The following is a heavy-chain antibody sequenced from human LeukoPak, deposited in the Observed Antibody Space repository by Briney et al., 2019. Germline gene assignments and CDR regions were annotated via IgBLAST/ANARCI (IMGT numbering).Heavy chain of an antibody. V-gene: IGHV3-74*01. CDR3: ASVGYGSEN. CDR2: INSDGSNT. Sequence: GGSLRLSCAASGFTFSRFRMHWVRQAPGKGLVWVSRINSDGSNTSYADFVKGRFTISRDNAKNTLYLQMNSLRVEDTAVYYCASVGYGSENWGQGTLVTVSS. J-gene: IGHJ4*02. CDR1: GFTFSRFR. D-gene: IGHD3-10*01.